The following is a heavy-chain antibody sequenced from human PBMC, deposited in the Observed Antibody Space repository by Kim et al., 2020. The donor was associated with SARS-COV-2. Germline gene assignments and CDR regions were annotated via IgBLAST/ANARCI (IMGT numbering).Heavy chain of an antibody. Sequence: GGSLRLSCAASEFIFSNYWMNWVRQAPGKGLEGVASIKQDGSEKYYVYSVKGRFTISRDNARNSLSLQMNNLRAEDTAMYYCASLSPGIAINHAYWGQG. D-gene: IGHD3-9*01. CDR2: IKQDGSEK. CDR1: EFIFSNYW. J-gene: IGHJ4*02. CDR3: ASLSPGIAINHAY. V-gene: IGHV3-7*01.